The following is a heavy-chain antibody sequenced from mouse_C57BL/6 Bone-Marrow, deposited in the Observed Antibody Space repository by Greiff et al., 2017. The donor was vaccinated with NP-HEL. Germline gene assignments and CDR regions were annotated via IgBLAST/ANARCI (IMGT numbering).Heavy chain of an antibody. D-gene: IGHD3-1*01. J-gene: IGHJ2*01. CDR2: IRRESNNYAT. V-gene: IGHV10-1*01. CDR1: GFSFNTYA. CDR3: GRAGSYYFDY. Sequence: EVMLVESGGGLVQPKGSLKLSCAASGFSFNTYAMNWVRQAPGKGLEWVARIRRESNNYATYYADSVKDSFTISRDDSESMLYLQMNNWKTEDTARYCGGRAGSYYFDYWGQGTTLTVSA.